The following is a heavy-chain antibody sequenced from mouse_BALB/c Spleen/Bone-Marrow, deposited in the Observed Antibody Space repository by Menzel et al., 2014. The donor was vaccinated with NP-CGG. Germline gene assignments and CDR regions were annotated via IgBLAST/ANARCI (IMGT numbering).Heavy chain of an antibody. CDR2: IDPGNGDT. CDR1: GFNIKDYY. Sequence: VQLQQSGAELVGSGASVKLSCTASGFNIKDYYMHWVKQRPEQGLEWIGWIDPGNGDTEYAPKFQGKATMTADTSSNTAYLQLSSLTSEDTAVYYCNAEHGNYHYFDYWGQGTTLTVSS. CDR3: NAEHGNYHYFDY. D-gene: IGHD6-1*01. V-gene: IGHV14-4*02. J-gene: IGHJ2*01.